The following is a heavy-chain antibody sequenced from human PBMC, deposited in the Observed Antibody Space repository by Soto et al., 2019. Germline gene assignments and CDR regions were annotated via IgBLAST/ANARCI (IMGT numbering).Heavy chain of an antibody. CDR1: GGTFSSYT. D-gene: IGHD2-2*03. CDR3: DLSLDIVVPAGDY. Sequence: QVQLVQSGAEVKKPGSSVKVSCKASGGTFSSYTISWVRQAPGQGLEWMGRIIPILGIANYAQKFQGRVTITADKSTSTAYMELSNLRSEDTAVYYCDLSLDIVVPAGDYWGQGTLVTVSS. J-gene: IGHJ4*02. CDR2: IIPILGIA. V-gene: IGHV1-69*02.